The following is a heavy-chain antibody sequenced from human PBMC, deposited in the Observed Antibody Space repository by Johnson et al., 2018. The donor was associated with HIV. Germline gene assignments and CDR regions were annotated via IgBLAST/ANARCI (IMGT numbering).Heavy chain of an antibody. CDR2: IKRESDGGTR. Sequence: VQLVESGGGLVQPGGSLRLSCAASGFIFSHAWMSWVRQAPGKGLEWVGRIKRESDGGTRDYAAPVKGRFTISRDDSKNTLFLQMNSLKIDDTAVYYCTRGVNSEGGSIWGQGTMVTVSS. J-gene: IGHJ3*02. V-gene: IGHV3-15*01. D-gene: IGHD3-16*01. CDR1: GFIFSHAW. CDR3: TRGVNSEGGSI.